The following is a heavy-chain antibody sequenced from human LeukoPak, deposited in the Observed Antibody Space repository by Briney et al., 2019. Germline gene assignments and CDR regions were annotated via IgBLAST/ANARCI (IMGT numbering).Heavy chain of an antibody. V-gene: IGHV4-38-2*02. CDR2: IYHSGST. CDR3: ARLRFGELLGAFDI. J-gene: IGHJ3*02. Sequence: SETLSLTCTVSGYSISSGYYWGWIRQPPGKGLEWIGSIYHSGSTYYNPSLKSRVTISVDTSKNQFSLKLSSVTAADTAVYYCARLRFGELLGAFDIWGQGTMVTVSS. CDR1: GYSISSGYY. D-gene: IGHD3-10*01.